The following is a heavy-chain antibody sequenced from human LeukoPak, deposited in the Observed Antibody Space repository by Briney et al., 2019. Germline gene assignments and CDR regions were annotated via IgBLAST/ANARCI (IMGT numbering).Heavy chain of an antibody. Sequence: ASVKISCKVSGYTFTDYYMHWVQQAPGKGLEWMGLVDPEDGETIYAEKFQGRVTITADTSTDTAYMELSSLRSEDTAVYYCARDLGIAAAGTGNWFDPWGQGTLVTVSS. V-gene: IGHV1-69-2*01. J-gene: IGHJ5*02. CDR3: ARDLGIAAAGTGNWFDP. D-gene: IGHD6-13*01. CDR2: VDPEDGET. CDR1: GYTFTDYY.